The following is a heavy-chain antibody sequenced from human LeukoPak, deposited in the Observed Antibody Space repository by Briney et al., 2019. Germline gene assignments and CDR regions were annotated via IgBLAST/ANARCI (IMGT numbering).Heavy chain of an antibody. CDR2: ISSSSSYI. V-gene: IGHV3-21*01. CDR3: ARSRKYCSSTSCQMHDY. D-gene: IGHD2-2*01. J-gene: IGHJ4*02. Sequence: GGSLRLSCAASGFTFSSYSMNWVRQAPEKGLEWVSSISSSSSYIYYADSVKGRFTISRDNAKNSLYLQMNSLRAEDTAVYYCARSRKYCSSTSCQMHDYWGQGTLVTVSS. CDR1: GFTFSSYS.